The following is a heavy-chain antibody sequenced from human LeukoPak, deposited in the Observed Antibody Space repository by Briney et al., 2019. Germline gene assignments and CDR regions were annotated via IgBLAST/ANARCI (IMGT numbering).Heavy chain of an antibody. CDR1: GGSISRYY. CDR3: ARVVRNYYGSGSYYQTKDWFDP. CDR2: IYYSGST. V-gene: IGHV4-59*01. Sequence: SETLSLTCTVSGGSISRYYWSWIRQPPGKGLEWIGYIYYSGSTNYNPSLKSRVTISVDASKNQFSLKLSSVTAADTAVYYCARVVRNYYGSGSYYQTKDWFDPWGQGTLVTVSS. J-gene: IGHJ5*02. D-gene: IGHD3-10*01.